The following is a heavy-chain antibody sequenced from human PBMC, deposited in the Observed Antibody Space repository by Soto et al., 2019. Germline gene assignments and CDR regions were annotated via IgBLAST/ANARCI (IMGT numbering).Heavy chain of an antibody. J-gene: IGHJ6*02. CDR1: GYTFTGYY. CDR3: ARESGYPQGNYGMDV. V-gene: IGHV1-2*02. D-gene: IGHD3-22*01. Sequence: ASVKVSCKASGYTFTGYYMHWVRQAPGQGLECMGWINPNSGGTNYAQKFQGRVTMTRDTSISTAYMELSRLRSDDTAVYYCARESGYPQGNYGMDVWGQGTTVTVSS. CDR2: INPNSGGT.